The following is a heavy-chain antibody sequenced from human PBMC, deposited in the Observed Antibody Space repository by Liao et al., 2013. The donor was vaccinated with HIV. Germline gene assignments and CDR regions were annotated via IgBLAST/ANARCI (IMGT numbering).Heavy chain of an antibody. CDR1: GGSISSSSYF. D-gene: IGHD2-15*01. J-gene: IGHJ6*03. CDR3: VRHHTPHAEFAIGPAGVMAV. Sequence: QVQLQESGRGLVKPSETLSLTCSVSGGSISSSSYFWGWIRQPPGKGLEWIGTIYYSGSTFYNPTLKGRVTISLDTSRNQFSLKLNSVTAADTAVYFCVRHHTPHAEFAIGPAGVMAVWGNGTAVTVSS. CDR2: IYYSGST. V-gene: IGHV4-39*01.